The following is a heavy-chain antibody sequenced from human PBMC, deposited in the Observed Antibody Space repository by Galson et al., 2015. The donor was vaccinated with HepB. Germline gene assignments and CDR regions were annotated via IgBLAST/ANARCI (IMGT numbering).Heavy chain of an antibody. CDR1: GFTFSSYG. CDR3: AKDGGSFFGDY. D-gene: IGHD3-3*01. Sequence: SLRLSCAASGFTFSSYGMHWVRQAPGKGLEWVAVISYDGSNKYYADSVKGRFTISRDNSKNTLYLQMNSLRAEDTAVYYCAKDGGSFFGDYWGQGTLVTVSS. J-gene: IGHJ4*02. CDR2: ISYDGSNK. V-gene: IGHV3-30*18.